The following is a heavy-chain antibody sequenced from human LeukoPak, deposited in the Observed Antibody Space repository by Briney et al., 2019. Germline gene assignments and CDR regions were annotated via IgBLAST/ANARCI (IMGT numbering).Heavy chain of an antibody. D-gene: IGHD2-2*01. CDR1: GFTFSSYR. Sequence: GGSLRLSCAASGFTFSSYRMHWVRQAPGKGLEWVAVIWYDGSNKYYADSVKGRFTISRDNSKNTLYLQMNSLRAKDTAVYYCARGYCSSTSCYRVGMDVWAKGPRSPS. J-gene: IGHJ6*02. CDR3: ARGYCSSTSCYRVGMDV. V-gene: IGHV3-33*01. CDR2: IWYDGSNK.